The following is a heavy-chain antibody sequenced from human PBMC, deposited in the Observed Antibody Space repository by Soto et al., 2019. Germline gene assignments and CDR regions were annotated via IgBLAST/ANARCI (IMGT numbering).Heavy chain of an antibody. CDR2: IYTSEST. CDR3: ARVANIKVGGIKNYYFDS. V-gene: IGHV4-4*07. D-gene: IGHD3-10*01. CDR1: GGSISSYY. Sequence: PSETLSLTCTVSGGSISSYYWSWIRQPAGKGLEWIGRIYTSESTNYNPSLKSRVTMSVDTSKNQFSLKLSSVTAADTAVYYCARVANIKVGGIKNYYFDSWGQGIPVTVST. J-gene: IGHJ4*02.